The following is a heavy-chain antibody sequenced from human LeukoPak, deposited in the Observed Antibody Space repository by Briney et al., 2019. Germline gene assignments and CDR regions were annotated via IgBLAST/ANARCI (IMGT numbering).Heavy chain of an antibody. V-gene: IGHV4-34*01. CDR3: AGRRVHNYDSRGYYSRPQRAFDI. CDR2: INHSGNT. J-gene: IGHJ3*02. D-gene: IGHD3-22*01. CDR1: GGSFSGYY. Sequence: PSETLSLTCAVYGGSFSGYYWSWIRQPPGKGLEWLGEINHSGNTNYNPSLKSRVTISVDTSKNQFSLKLSSVTAADTAVFYCAGRRVHNYDSRGYYSRPQRAFDIWGQGTMVTVSS.